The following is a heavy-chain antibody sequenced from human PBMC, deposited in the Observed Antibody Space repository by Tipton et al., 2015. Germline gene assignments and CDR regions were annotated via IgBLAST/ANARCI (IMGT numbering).Heavy chain of an antibody. J-gene: IGHJ4*02. D-gene: IGHD3-10*01. V-gene: IGHV3-7*01. CDR3: TREAPGADFDY. Sequence: SLRLSCAASGFTFSNSWMTWVRQAPGKGLEWVANIKPDGRESYYVDSVKGRFTFSRDNAKNSLYLQMSSLRAEDTAVFYCTREAPGADFDYWGLGTLVTVSS. CDR1: GFTFSNSW. CDR2: IKPDGRES.